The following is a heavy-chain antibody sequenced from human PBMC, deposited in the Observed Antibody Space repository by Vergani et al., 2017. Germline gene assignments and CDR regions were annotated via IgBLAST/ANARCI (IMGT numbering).Heavy chain of an antibody. CDR2: IRYDGSNK. V-gene: IGHV3-30*02. D-gene: IGHD3-10*01. Sequence: QVQLVESGGGVVQPGGSLRLSCAASGFTFSSYGMHWVRQAPGKGLEWVAFIRYDGSNKYYADSVKGRFTISRDNSKNTLYLQMNSLRAEDTAVYYCAKDAHYYGSGSYPYYFGYWGQGTLVTVSS. CDR1: GFTFSSYG. CDR3: AKDAHYYGSGSYPYYFGY. J-gene: IGHJ4*02.